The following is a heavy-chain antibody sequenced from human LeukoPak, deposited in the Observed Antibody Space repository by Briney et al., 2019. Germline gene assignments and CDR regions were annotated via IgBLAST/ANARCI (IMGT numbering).Heavy chain of an antibody. D-gene: IGHD1-7*01. V-gene: IGHV3-30-3*01. CDR1: GFTFSSYA. J-gene: IGHJ4*02. CDR3: ARGRFWNYARRDYLDY. CDR2: ISYDGSNK. Sequence: PGGSLRLSCAASGFTFSSYAMHWVRQAPGKGLERVAVISYDGSNKYYADSVKGRFTISRDNSKNTLYLQMNSLRAEDTAVYYCARGRFWNYARRDYLDYWGQGTLVTVSS.